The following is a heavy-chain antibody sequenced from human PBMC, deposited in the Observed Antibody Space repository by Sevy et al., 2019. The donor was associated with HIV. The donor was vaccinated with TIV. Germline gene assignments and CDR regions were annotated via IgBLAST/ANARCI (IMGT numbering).Heavy chain of an antibody. CDR2: ISYHGRNK. Sequence: GGSLRLSCAASGFTFSTHGMHWVRQAPDKGLEWVAVISYHGRNKFYGDSVEGRFTISRDNSKKTLYLQMNSLRIEDTAMYYCAKDFTGYNGMDVWGQGTMVTVSS. V-gene: IGHV3-30*18. CDR1: GFTFSTHG. CDR3: AKDFTGYNGMDV. J-gene: IGHJ6*02. D-gene: IGHD3-9*01.